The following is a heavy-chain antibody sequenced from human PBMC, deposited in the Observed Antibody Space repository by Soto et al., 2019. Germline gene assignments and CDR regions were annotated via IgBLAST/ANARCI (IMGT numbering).Heavy chain of an antibody. V-gene: IGHV1-46*03. Sequence: QVQLVQYGAEVKKPGASVKVSCKASGYTFTSYYMHWVRQAPGQGLEWMGIINPSGGSTSYAQKFQGRVTMTRDTSTGTVYMELSSLRSEDTAVYYCARDRGITMVRVRNWFDPWGQGTLVTVSS. CDR1: GYTFTSYY. CDR2: INPSGGST. D-gene: IGHD3-10*01. CDR3: ARDRGITMVRVRNWFDP. J-gene: IGHJ5*02.